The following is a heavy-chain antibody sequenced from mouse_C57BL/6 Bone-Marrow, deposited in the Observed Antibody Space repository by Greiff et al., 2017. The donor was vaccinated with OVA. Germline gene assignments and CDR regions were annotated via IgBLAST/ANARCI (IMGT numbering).Heavy chain of an antibody. CDR1: GFTFSDYY. V-gene: IGHV5-12*01. CDR2: ISNGGGST. Sequence: EVKVVESGGGLVQPGGSLKLSCAASGFTFSDYYMYWVRQTPEKRLEWVAYISNGGGSTYYPDTVKGRFTISRDNAKNTLYLQMSRLKSEDTAMYYCARGGMVPSVAMDYWGQGTSVTVSS. J-gene: IGHJ4*01. D-gene: IGHD2-1*01. CDR3: ARGGMVPSVAMDY.